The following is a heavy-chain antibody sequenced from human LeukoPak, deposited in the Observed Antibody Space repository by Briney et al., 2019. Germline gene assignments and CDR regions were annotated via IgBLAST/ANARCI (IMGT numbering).Heavy chain of an antibody. D-gene: IGHD2-2*01. Sequence: AGGSLRLSCAASGFTFSDYYMSWIRQAPGEGLEWVSYISSSGSTIYYADSVKGRFTISRDNAKNSLYLQMNSLRAEDTAVYYCARDVPSVVVVPAATLYYYYYMDVWGKGTTVTVSS. CDR1: GFTFSDYY. CDR3: ARDVPSVVVVPAATLYYYYYMDV. V-gene: IGHV3-11*04. J-gene: IGHJ6*03. CDR2: ISSSGSTI.